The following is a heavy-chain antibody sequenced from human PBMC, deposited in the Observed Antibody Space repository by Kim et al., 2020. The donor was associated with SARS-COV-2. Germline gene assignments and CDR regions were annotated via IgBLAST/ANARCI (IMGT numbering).Heavy chain of an antibody. Sequence: GGSLRLSCAASGFTFSSYEMNWVRQAPGKGLERVSYISSSGSTIYYADSVKGRFTISRDNAKNSLYLQMNSLRAEDTAVYYCAREPSGYVYYFDYWGQGTLVTVSS. D-gene: IGHD3-22*01. V-gene: IGHV3-48*03. CDR3: AREPSGYVYYFDY. J-gene: IGHJ4*02. CDR2: ISSSGSTI. CDR1: GFTFSSYE.